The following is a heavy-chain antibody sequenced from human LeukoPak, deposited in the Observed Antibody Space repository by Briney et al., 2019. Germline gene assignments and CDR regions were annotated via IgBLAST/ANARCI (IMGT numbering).Heavy chain of an antibody. Sequence: GRSLRLSCAASGFTFDDYAMHWVRQAPGKGLEWVSGISWNSGSTGYADSVKGRFTISRDNAKNSLYLQMNSLRAEDTALYYCAKGHCSSTSCYANWFDPWGQGTLVTVSS. CDR3: AKGHCSSTSCYANWFDP. CDR1: GFTFDDYA. J-gene: IGHJ5*02. CDR2: ISWNSGST. D-gene: IGHD2-2*01. V-gene: IGHV3-9*01.